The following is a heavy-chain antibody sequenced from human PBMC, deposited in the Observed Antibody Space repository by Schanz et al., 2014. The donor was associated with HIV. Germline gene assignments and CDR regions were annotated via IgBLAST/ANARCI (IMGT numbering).Heavy chain of an antibody. J-gene: IGHJ4*02. CDR3: AKPEYDSRGNSQSHFDS. CDR1: GFTFNNYA. D-gene: IGHD3-22*01. V-gene: IGHV3-23*04. Sequence: VQLVESGGGVVQPGRSLRLSCVASGFTFNNYAMTWVRQAPGKGLAWVSSISESGGHSYYADSVNGRFTISRDNSKNTLYLQMTTLRTEDTAVYYCAKPEYDSRGNSQSHFDSWGQGTLVTVSS. CDR2: ISESGGHS.